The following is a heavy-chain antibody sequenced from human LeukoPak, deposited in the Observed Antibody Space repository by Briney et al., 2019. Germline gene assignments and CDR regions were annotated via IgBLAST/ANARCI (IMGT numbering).Heavy chain of an antibody. V-gene: IGHV6-1*01. CDR2: TYYRSKWYN. D-gene: IGHD3-22*01. Sequence: SQTLSLTCAISGDSVSINSAAWNWIRQSPSRGHEWLGRTYYRSKWYNDYAVSVKSRITINPDTSKNQFSLQLNSVTPEDTAVYYCARFSLSSSGFSYYGMDVWGQGTTVTVSS. J-gene: IGHJ6*02. CDR1: GDSVSINSAA. CDR3: ARFSLSSSGFSYYGMDV.